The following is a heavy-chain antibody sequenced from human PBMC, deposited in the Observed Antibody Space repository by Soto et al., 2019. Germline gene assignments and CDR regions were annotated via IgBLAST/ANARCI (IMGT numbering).Heavy chain of an antibody. J-gene: IGHJ4*02. CDR2: ISGSGGST. V-gene: IGHV3-23*01. Sequence: GGSLRLSCAASGFTFSSYAMSWVRQAPGKGLEWVSAISGSGGSTYYADSVKGRFIISRDNSKNTLYLQINSLRAEDTAVYYCAKSGDVVWFGELYPLRYWGQGTLVTVSS. D-gene: IGHD3-10*01. CDR3: AKSGDVVWFGELYPLRY. CDR1: GFTFSSYA.